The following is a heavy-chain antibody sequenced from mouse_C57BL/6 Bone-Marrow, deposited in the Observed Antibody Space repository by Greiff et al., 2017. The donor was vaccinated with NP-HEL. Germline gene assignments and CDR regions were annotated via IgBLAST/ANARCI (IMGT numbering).Heavy chain of an antibody. J-gene: IGHJ1*03. D-gene: IGHD1-1*01. Sequence: QVQLQQSGPELVKPGASVKISCKASGYAFSSSWMNWVKQRPGKGLEWIGRIYPGVGDTNYNGKFKGKATLTADKSSSTAYMQLSSLTSEDSAVYFCAKPNYYGSSPYWYFDVWGTGTTVTVSS. V-gene: IGHV1-82*01. CDR2: IYPGVGDT. CDR1: GYAFSSSW. CDR3: AKPNYYGSSPYWYFDV.